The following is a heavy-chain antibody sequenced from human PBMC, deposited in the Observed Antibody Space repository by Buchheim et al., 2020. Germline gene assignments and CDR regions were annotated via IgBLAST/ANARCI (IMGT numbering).Heavy chain of an antibody. Sequence: QVQLVQSGAEVKKPGASVKVSCKASGYTFTSYYMHWVRQAPGQGLEWMGIINPSGGSTSYAQKFQGRVTMTRDTSTSTVYMELSSLRSEDTAVYYCARDLSTPYFDYGGYPFPLVDYWGQGTL. D-gene: IGHD4-17*01. CDR3: ARDLSTPYFDYGGYPFPLVDY. CDR1: GYTFTSYY. V-gene: IGHV1-46*03. CDR2: INPSGGST. J-gene: IGHJ4*02.